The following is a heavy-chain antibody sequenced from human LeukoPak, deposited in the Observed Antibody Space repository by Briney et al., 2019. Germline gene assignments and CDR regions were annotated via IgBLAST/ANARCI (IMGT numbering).Heavy chain of an antibody. J-gene: IGHJ6*02. Sequence: ASVKVSCKASGYTFTSYGISWVRQAPGQGLEWMGWNSAYNGNTNYAQKLQGRVTMTTDTSTSTAYMELRSLRSDDTAVYYCARDTLVVVVPAAIPPREDYYYYGMDVWGQGTTVTVSS. CDR1: GYTFTSYG. CDR3: ARDTLVVVVPAAIPPREDYYYYGMDV. CDR2: NSAYNGNT. V-gene: IGHV1-18*01. D-gene: IGHD2-2*01.